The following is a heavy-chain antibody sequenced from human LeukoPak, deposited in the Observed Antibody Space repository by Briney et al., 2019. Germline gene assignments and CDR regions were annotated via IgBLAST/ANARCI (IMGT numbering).Heavy chain of an antibody. V-gene: IGHV1-2*02. CDR1: GGTFSSYA. CDR2: INPNSGGT. CDR3: ARPIGGSYYDY. J-gene: IGHJ4*02. Sequence: ASVKVSCKASGGTFSSYAISWVRQAPGQGLEWMGWINPNSGGTNYPQKFQGRVTMTRDTSISTAYMELSRLRSDDTAVYYCARPIGGSYYDYWGQGTLVTVSS. D-gene: IGHD1-26*01.